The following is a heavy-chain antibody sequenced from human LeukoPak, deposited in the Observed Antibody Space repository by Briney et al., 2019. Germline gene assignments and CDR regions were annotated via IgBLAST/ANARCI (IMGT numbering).Heavy chain of an antibody. CDR3: ARGHAMVFDSG. J-gene: IGHJ4*02. V-gene: IGHV1-8*01. Sequence: ASVKVSCKASGYTFTSYDINWVRQASGQGVEWMGWMNPNSGNTGYAQKFQGRVTMTRNTSISTAYMELSSLRSEDTAVYYCARGHAMVFDSGWGQGTLVTVSS. D-gene: IGHD5-18*01. CDR2: MNPNSGNT. CDR1: GYTFTSYD.